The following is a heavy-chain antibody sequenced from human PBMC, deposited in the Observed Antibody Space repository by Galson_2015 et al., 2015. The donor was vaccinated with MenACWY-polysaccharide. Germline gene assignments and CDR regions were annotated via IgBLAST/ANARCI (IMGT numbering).Heavy chain of an antibody. D-gene: IGHD4-17*01. CDR2: ISAYNGNT. CDR3: AREDYGDYGRPNFDY. J-gene: IGHJ4*02. V-gene: IGHV1-18*01. Sequence: SVKVSCKASGYTFTSYGISWVRQAPGQGLEWMGWISAYNGNTNYAQKPQGRVTMTTDTSTSTAYMELRSLRSDDTAVYYCAREDYGDYGRPNFDYWGQGTLVTVSS. CDR1: GYTFTSYG.